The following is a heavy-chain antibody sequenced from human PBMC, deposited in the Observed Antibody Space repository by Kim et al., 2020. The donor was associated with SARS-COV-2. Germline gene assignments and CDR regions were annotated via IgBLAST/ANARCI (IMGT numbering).Heavy chain of an antibody. CDR3: ARDHHYYDILTGYTAGFQYYYCSGRDV. Sequence: GGSLRLSCAASGFTFSSYGMHWVRQAPGKGLEWVAVISYDGSNKYYADSVKGRFTISRDNSKNTLYLQMNSLRAEDTAVYYCARDHHYYDILTGYTAGFQYYYCSGRDVWGQGTTDTVSS. J-gene: IGHJ6*02. V-gene: IGHV3-33*05. CDR1: GFTFSSYG. D-gene: IGHD3-9*01. CDR2: ISYDGSNK.